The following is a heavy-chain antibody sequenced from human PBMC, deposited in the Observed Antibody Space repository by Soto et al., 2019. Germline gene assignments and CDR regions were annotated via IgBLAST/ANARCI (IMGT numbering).Heavy chain of an antibody. D-gene: IGHD3-3*01. J-gene: IGHJ4*02. V-gene: IGHV3-23*01. CDR3: AESPVGGVGGSGGY. CDR2: VGSSAEIT. Sequence: GGSLRLSCAASGFTFSIYAMSWVRQAPGKGLEWVSTVGSSAEITYYADSVKGRFTISRDNSKNTLYLQMNNLRAEDTAIYYCAESPVGGVGGSGGYWGQGTPVTVSS. CDR1: GFTFSIYA.